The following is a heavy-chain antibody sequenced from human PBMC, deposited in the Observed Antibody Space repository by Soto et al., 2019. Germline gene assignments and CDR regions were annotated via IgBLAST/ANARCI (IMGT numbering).Heavy chain of an antibody. CDR2: IYCRGST. J-gene: IGHJ6*02. D-gene: IGHD2-21*02. CDR1: GGSVSSGSYY. Sequence: SETLSLTCTVSGGSVSSGSYYWSWIRQPPGKGLEWIGYIYCRGSTNYNPSLKSRVTISVDTSKNQFTLKLSSVTAADTAVYYCTRGGDGRMTTNPYYYYGMDFWGPGLTVTVSS. CDR3: TRGGDGRMTTNPYYYYGMDF. V-gene: IGHV4-61*01.